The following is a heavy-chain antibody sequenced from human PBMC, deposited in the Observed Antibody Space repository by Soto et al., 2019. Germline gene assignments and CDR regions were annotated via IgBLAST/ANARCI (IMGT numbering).Heavy chain of an antibody. CDR1: GGSLNTEDNN. V-gene: IGHV4-30-4*08. D-gene: IGHD3-10*01. Sequence: PSETLSLTCAVSGGSLNTEDNNWSWNRPPKGKGLEYIWYIYYSGSTYCGPSLNSRVSMSLDTSKNQFSLQLSSMTAADTAVYSSAYFVTYHYANIDVWGQGTTVTVSS. J-gene: IGHJ6*03. CDR2: IYYSGST. CDR3: AYFVTYHYANIDV.